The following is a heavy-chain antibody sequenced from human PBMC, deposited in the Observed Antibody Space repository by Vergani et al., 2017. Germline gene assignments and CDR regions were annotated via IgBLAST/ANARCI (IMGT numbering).Heavy chain of an antibody. Sequence: QVQLVQSGAEVKKPGASVKVSCKASGYTFTSYYMHWVRQAPGQGLEWMGIINPSGVSTSYAKKFQGRVTMTRNTSTSTVNMELRSLRSEDTAVYYYAREQYSSSWYRNYYYYGMDVWGQGTTVTVAS. V-gene: IGHV1-46*01. CDR2: INPSGVST. CDR1: GYTFTSYY. J-gene: IGHJ6*02. CDR3: AREQYSSSWYRNYYYYGMDV. D-gene: IGHD6-13*01.